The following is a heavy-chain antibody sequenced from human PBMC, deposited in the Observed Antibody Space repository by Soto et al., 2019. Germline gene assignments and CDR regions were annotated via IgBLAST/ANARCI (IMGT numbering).Heavy chain of an antibody. J-gene: IGHJ2*01. V-gene: IGHV3-33*01. CDR3: ARAFPHYGFGPGTYFDL. Sequence: GGSLRLSCAASGFTFSSYGMHWVRQAPGKGLEWVAVIWYDGSNKYYADSVKGRFTISRDNSKNTLYLQMNSLRAEDTAVYYCARAFPHYGFGPGTYFDLWGRGTLVTVSS. CDR2: IWYDGSNK. CDR1: GFTFSSYG. D-gene: IGHD3-3*01.